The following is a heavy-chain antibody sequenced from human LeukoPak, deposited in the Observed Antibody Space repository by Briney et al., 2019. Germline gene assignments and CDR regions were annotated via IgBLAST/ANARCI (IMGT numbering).Heavy chain of an antibody. V-gene: IGHV4-4*02. J-gene: IGHJ4*02. CDR1: GGSISSGYW. CDR2: SYHRGTA. CDR3: ARFPTGVQQTPVDY. D-gene: IGHD6-13*01. Sequence: SETLSLTCTVSGGSISSGYWWSWVRQPPGKGLEWIGESYHRGTAKYHPSLESRVTILVGNSKNQFSPRLSSATGADTALYYCARFPTGVQQTPVDYWGQGTLVTVSS.